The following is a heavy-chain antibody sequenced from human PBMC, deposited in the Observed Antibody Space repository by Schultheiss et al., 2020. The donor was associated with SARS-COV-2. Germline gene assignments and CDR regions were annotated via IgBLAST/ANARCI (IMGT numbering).Heavy chain of an antibody. CDR1: GGSISSSSYY. D-gene: IGHD3-3*01. CDR2: IYYSGST. J-gene: IGHJ5*02. V-gene: IGHV4-61*05. CDR3: ARWGRITIFGVVISNNWFDP. Sequence: SETLSLTCTVSGGSISSSSYYWGWIRQPPGKGLEWIGYIYYSGSTNYSPSLKSRVTISVDTSKNQFSLKLSSVTAADTAVYYCARWGRITIFGVVISNNWFDPWGQGTLVTVSS.